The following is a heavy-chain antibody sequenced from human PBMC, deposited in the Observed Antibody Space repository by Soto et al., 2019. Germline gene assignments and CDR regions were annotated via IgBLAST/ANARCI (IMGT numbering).Heavy chain of an antibody. Sequence: QVQLQQWGAGLLKPSETLSLTCAVDGGSFSGYYWSWIRQPPGKGLEWIGEINHSGSTNYNPPLKRRGTISVDTSNHQFSLKRSSVTAADTAVYYCAGWVLWFGDGMDVWGQGTPVTVSS. D-gene: IGHD3-10*01. CDR1: GGSFSGYY. CDR2: INHSGST. CDR3: AGWVLWFGDGMDV. V-gene: IGHV4-34*01. J-gene: IGHJ6*01.